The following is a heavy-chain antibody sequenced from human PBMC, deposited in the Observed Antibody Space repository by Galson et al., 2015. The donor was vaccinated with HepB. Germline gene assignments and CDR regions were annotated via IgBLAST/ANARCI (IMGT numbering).Heavy chain of an antibody. CDR1: GFTFSNAY. CDR2: IKSKTDGGTT. V-gene: IGHV3-15*07. CDR3: TTDCGGRAKDYRGY. J-gene: IGHJ4*02. D-gene: IGHD2-21*01. Sequence: SLRLSCAASGFTFSNAYMNWVRQAPGKGLEWVGRIKSKTDGGTTDCAAPVKGRFTISRDDSKNTLYLQMNSLKTEDTAVYYCTTDCGGRAKDYRGYWGQGTLVTVSS.